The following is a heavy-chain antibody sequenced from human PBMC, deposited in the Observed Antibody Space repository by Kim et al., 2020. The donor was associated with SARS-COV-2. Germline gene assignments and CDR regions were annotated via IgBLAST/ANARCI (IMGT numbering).Heavy chain of an antibody. D-gene: IGHD3-10*01. Sequence: GGSLRLSCAASGFTFSSYEMNWVRQAPGKGLEWVSYISSSGSTIYYADSVKGRFTISRDNAKNTLYLQMNSLRAEDTAVYYCARDRRVLLWFGVADYWGQGTLVTVSS. CDR2: ISSSGSTI. V-gene: IGHV3-48*03. CDR1: GFTFSSYE. CDR3: ARDRRVLLWFGVADY. J-gene: IGHJ4*02.